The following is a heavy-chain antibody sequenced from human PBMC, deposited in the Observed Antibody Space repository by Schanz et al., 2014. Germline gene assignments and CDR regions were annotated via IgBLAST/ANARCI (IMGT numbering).Heavy chain of an antibody. CDR3: ARGGGPEDVFDI. CDR1: GYTFTSYD. D-gene: IGHD5-12*01. Sequence: QVQLIQSGAEVKKPGASVKVSCTASGYTFTSYDINWVRQAPGQGLEWMGWISAYNGHTDYAQKLQGRVTLTTDTSTSTAYMELSSLRSDDTAVYYCARGGGPEDVFDIWGQGTMVTVSS. V-gene: IGHV1-18*01. J-gene: IGHJ3*02. CDR2: ISAYNGHT.